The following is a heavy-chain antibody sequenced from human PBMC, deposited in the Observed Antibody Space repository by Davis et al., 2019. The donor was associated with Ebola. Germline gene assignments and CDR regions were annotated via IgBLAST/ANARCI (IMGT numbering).Heavy chain of an antibody. D-gene: IGHD6-13*01. V-gene: IGHV3-30*04. J-gene: IGHJ6*01. CDR3: ARSYSSSWSQRYYYYGMDV. Sequence: GESLKISCAASGFTFSSYAMHWVRQAPGKGLEWVAVISYDGSNKYYADSVKGRFTISRDNSKNTLYLQMNSLRAEDTAVYYCARSYSSSWSQRYYYYGMDVWGKGPRSPSPQ. CDR2: ISYDGSNK. CDR1: GFTFSSYA.